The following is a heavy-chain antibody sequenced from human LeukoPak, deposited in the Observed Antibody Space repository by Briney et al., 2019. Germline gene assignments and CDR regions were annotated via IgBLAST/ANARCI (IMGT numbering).Heavy chain of an antibody. CDR2: IIPILGIA. V-gene: IGHV1-69*04. Sequence: SVKVSCKASGGTFISYTISWVRQAPGQGREWMGRIIPILGIANYAQKFQGRVTITADKSTSTAYMELSSLRSGDTAVYYCARDEGYGDYWGQGTLVTVSS. CDR3: ARDEGYGDY. D-gene: IGHD5-12*01. CDR1: GGTFISYT. J-gene: IGHJ4*02.